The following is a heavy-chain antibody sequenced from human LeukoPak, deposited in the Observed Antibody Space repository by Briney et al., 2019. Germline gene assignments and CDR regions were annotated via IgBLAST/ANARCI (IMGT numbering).Heavy chain of an antibody. Sequence: GGSLRLSCAASGFTFSNAWMSWVRQAPGKGLEWGGRIKSKTDGGTTDYAAPVKGRFTISRDDSKNTLYLQMNSLKTEDTAVYYCTTVRLGELSFWGQGTLVTVSS. CDR3: TTVRLGELSF. V-gene: IGHV3-15*01. CDR1: GFTFSNAW. CDR2: IKSKTDGGTT. D-gene: IGHD3-16*02. J-gene: IGHJ4*02.